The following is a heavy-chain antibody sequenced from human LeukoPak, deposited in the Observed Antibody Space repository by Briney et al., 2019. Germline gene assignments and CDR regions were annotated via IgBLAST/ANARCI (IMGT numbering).Heavy chain of an antibody. CDR1: GGTFSSYA. D-gene: IGHD2-15*01. CDR3: ASSGLRPVAATPYYFDY. J-gene: IGHJ4*02. V-gene: IGHV1-69*05. Sequence: SVKVSCKASGGTFSSYAISWVRQDPGQGLEWMGGIIPIFGTANYAQKFQGRVTITTDESTSTAYMELSSLRSEDTAVYYCASSGLRPVAATPYYFDYWGQGTLVTVSS. CDR2: IIPIFGTA.